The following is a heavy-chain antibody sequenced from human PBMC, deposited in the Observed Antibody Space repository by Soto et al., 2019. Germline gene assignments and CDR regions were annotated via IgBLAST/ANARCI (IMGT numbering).Heavy chain of an antibody. D-gene: IGHD6-19*01. Sequence: EVQLLESGGDLVQPGGSLRLSCAASGFTFSSSAMNWVRQAPGKGLEWVSSITASGGTTYYADSVKGRFTISRDNSKNTLYLQMNSLRAEDAAVYYCAKGTSSGRPYYMDVWGKGTTVTVSS. CDR2: ITASGGTT. CDR3: AKGTSSGRPYYMDV. V-gene: IGHV3-23*01. CDR1: GFTFSSSA. J-gene: IGHJ6*03.